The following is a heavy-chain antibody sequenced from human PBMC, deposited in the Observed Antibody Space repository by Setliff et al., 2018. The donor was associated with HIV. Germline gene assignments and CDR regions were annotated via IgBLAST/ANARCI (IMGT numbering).Heavy chain of an antibody. CDR3: AREHGEYCSGGTCYHHYYFDY. CDR2: IIPKSDTR. Sequence: SVKVSCKVSGYTFLSYGLNWVRQAPGQGLEWMGKIIPKSDTRDYAQKLRGRVTITADKPPNTVYMELTSLTSEDTAVYYCAREHGEYCSGGTCYHHYYFDYWGPGTLVTVSS. D-gene: IGHD2-15*01. V-gene: IGHV1-69*06. CDR1: GYTFLSYG. J-gene: IGHJ4*02.